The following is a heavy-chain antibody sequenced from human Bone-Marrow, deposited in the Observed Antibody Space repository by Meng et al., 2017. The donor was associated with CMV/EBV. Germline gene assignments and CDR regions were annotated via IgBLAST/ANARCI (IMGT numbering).Heavy chain of an antibody. Sequence: GESLKISCAASGFTFSGYWMSWVRQAPGEGLEWVANIKQDGGEKSYVDSVKGRFTISRDNAKDSLYLQMNSLRAEDTAVYYCARDTDWNFGPYYYYSMDVWGQGTTVTVSS. V-gene: IGHV3-7*01. CDR3: ARDTDWNFGPYYYYSMDV. CDR2: IKQDGGEK. D-gene: IGHD1-7*01. CDR1: GFTFSGYW. J-gene: IGHJ6*02.